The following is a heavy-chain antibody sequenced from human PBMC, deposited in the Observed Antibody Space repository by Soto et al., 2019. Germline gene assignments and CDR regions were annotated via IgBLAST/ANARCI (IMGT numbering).Heavy chain of an antibody. D-gene: IGHD6-13*01. CDR2: IYPGDSDT. J-gene: IGHJ6*02. V-gene: IGHV5-51*01. CDR3: ARHRPGIAAAMDV. Sequence: PGESLKISCKAFGYEFGRYCNRCVRQMPGKGLEWLGIIYPGDSDTRYSPSFKGQVTISADQSISTAYLQWSSLQASDTAMYYCARHRPGIAAAMDVWAQGTTVTVSS. CDR1: GYEFGRYC.